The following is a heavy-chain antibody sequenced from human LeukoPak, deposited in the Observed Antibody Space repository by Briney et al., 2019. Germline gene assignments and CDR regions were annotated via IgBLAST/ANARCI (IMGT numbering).Heavy chain of an antibody. CDR2: ISAYNGNA. Sequence: ASVKVSCKASGYTFTSYGISWVRRAPGQGLEWMGWISAYNGNANYAQKLQGRVTMTTDTSTSTAYMELRSLRSDDTAVYYCARDTVNYYGSGSYPQANYYYYYYGMDVWGQGTTVTVSS. CDR1: GYTFTSYG. D-gene: IGHD3-10*01. CDR3: ARDTVNYYGSGSYPQANYYYYYYGMDV. J-gene: IGHJ6*02. V-gene: IGHV1-18*01.